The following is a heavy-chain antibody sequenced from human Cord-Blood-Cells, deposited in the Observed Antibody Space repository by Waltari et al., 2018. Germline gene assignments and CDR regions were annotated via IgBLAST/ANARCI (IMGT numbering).Heavy chain of an antibody. CDR2: IIPIFGTA. V-gene: IGHV1-69*01. D-gene: IGHD2-8*01. Sequence: VKLVQAGAAVKKPGASVAMSCNADGGSASGYATSWEGQAPGQGLEWMGGIIPIFGTANYAQKFQGRVTITADESTSTAYMELSSLRSEDTAVYYCARKWGGSDYWGQGTLVTVSS. CDR1: GGSASGYA. J-gene: IGHJ4*02. CDR3: ARKWGGSDY.